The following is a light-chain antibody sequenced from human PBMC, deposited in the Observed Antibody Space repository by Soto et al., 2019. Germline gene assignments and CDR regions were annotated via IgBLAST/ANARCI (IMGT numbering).Light chain of an antibody. CDR1: SSDVGGYNY. CDR2: AVT. J-gene: IGLJ1*01. CDR3: SSYTSSSTLV. V-gene: IGLV2-14*01. Sequence: QSVLTQPASVSGSPGQSITISCTGTSSDVGGYNYVSWYQQHPGKAPKLIIYAVTNRPSGVSNRFSGSKSGNTASLTISGLQAEDEADYYCSSYTSSSTLVFGTGTKVTVL.